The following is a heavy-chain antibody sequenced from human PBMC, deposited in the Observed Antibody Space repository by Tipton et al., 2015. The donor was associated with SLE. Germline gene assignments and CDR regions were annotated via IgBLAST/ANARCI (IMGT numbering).Heavy chain of an antibody. V-gene: IGHV3-48*04. J-gene: IGHJ5*02. D-gene: IGHD3-10*01. CDR3: GRGGRGGDL. CDR2: ISSSGSTI. Sequence: SLRLSCAASGFTFRTYWMHWVRQAPGKGLEWVSYISSSGSTIYYADSVKGRFTISRDNAKNSLYLQMNRLRAEDTAVYYCGRGGRGGDLWGQGTLVTVSS. CDR1: GFTFRTYW.